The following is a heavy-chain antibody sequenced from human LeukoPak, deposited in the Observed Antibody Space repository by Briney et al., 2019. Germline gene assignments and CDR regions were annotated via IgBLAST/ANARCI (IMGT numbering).Heavy chain of an antibody. Sequence: GGSLRLSCAASGFTFSSYEMNWVRQAPGKGLEWVSYISSSGSTIYYADSVKGRFTISRDNAKNSLYLQMNSLRAEDTAVYYCARDSDGEGYGDYPAEYFQHWGQGTLVTVSS. CDR1: GFTFSSYE. D-gene: IGHD4-17*01. CDR3: ARDSDGEGYGDYPAEYFQH. CDR2: ISSSGSTI. J-gene: IGHJ1*01. V-gene: IGHV3-48*03.